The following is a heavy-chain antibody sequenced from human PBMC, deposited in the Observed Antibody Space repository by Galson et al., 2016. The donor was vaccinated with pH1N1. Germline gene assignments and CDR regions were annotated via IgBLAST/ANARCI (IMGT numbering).Heavy chain of an antibody. CDR1: GLVFRAYS. Sequence: SLRLSCAASGLVFRAYSMHWVRQAPGKGLEWVAVLSYDETKEYYGDSVKGRFTISRDISKNTLYLQMSRLRSDDTAVYYCARGPKSSSGWNFYYYGMDVWGQGTTVTVSA. CDR2: LSYDETKE. D-gene: IGHD6-19*01. J-gene: IGHJ6*01. CDR3: ARGPKSSSGWNFYYYGMDV. V-gene: IGHV3-30-3*01.